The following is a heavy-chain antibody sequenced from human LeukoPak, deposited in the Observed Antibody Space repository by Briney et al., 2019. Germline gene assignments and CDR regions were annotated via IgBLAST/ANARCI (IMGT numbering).Heavy chain of an antibody. CDR2: INAGNGNT. V-gene: IGHV1-3*01. J-gene: IGHJ4*02. Sequence: ASVKVSCKASGYTFTSYAMHWVRQAPGQRLEWMGWINAGNGNTKYSQKFQGRVTITRDTSASTAYMELSSLRSEDTAVYYCARSSSSSQNFDYWGQGTLVTVSS. CDR3: ARSSSSSQNFDY. D-gene: IGHD6-6*01. CDR1: GYTFTSYA.